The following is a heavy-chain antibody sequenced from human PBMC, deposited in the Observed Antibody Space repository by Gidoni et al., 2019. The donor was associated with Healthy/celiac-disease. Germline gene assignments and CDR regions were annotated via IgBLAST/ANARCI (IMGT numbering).Heavy chain of an antibody. V-gene: IGHV1-8*01. Sequence: QVQLVQSGAEVKKPGASVKVSCKASGYTFTSYDINWVRQATGQGLEWMGWMNPNSGNTGYAQKFQGRVTMTRNTSISTAYMELSSLRSEDTAVYYCARGFGGYYDFWSGYYTGPGPSGDYWGQGTLVTVSS. CDR2: MNPNSGNT. CDR3: ARGFGGYYDFWSGYYTGPGPSGDY. CDR1: GYTFTSYD. J-gene: IGHJ4*02. D-gene: IGHD3-3*01.